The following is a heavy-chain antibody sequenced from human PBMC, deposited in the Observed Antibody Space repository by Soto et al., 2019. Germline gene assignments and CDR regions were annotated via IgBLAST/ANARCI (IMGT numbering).Heavy chain of an antibody. CDR1: GFTFSNYG. J-gene: IGHJ5*02. CDR2: MWYDESRT. CDR3: VRDDSCRDSSAT. V-gene: IGHV3-33*01. D-gene: IGHD3-22*01. Sequence: QVQLVESGGGVVQPGRSLRLSCAASGFTFSNYGMHWVRQAPDRGLEWVAAMWYDESRTFYAESVKGRFTISRDDSRKTLYLEMNTLRVDDTGVYYCVRDDSCRDSSATWGQGTLVTVSS.